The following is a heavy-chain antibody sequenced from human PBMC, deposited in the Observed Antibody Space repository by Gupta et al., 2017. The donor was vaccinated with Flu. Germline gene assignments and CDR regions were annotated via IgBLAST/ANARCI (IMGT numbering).Heavy chain of an antibody. D-gene: IGHD3-3*01. CDR1: GFTFSSYS. CDR3: AREGGYYDFWSGYPSYCMDV. Sequence: EVQLVESGGGLVQHGGSLRLSCAASGFTFSSYSMNWVRQAPGKGLEWVSYISSSSSTIYYADSVKGRFTISRYNAKNSLYLQMNSLRDEDTAVYYCAREGGYYDFWSGYPSYCMDVWGQGTTVTVSS. V-gene: IGHV3-48*02. J-gene: IGHJ6*02. CDR2: ISSSSSTI.